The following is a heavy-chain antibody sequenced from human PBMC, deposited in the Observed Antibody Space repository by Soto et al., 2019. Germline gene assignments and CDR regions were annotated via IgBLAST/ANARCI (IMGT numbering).Heavy chain of an antibody. CDR3: ASYYYDSSGYYGLFYY. J-gene: IGHJ4*02. Sequence: ASVKVSCKASGYTFTSYGISWVRQAPGQGLEWMGWISAYNGNTNYAQKLQGRVTMTTDTSTSTAYMELRSLRSDDTAVHYCASYYYDSSGYYGLFYYWGQRTLVTVSS. CDR2: ISAYNGNT. V-gene: IGHV1-18*04. D-gene: IGHD3-22*01. CDR1: GYTFTSYG.